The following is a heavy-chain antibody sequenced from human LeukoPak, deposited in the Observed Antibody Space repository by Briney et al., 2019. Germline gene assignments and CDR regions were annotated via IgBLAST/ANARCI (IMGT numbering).Heavy chain of an antibody. CDR2: INHSGST. CDR3: ASLSKYYYESRGFFDY. V-gene: IGHV4-34*01. Sequence: SETLSPTCAVYGGSFSGYYWSWIRQPPGKGLEWIGEINHSGSTNYNPSLKSRVTISVDTSKKQFSLKLSSVTAADTAVYYCASLSKYYYESRGFFDYWGQGTLVTVSS. CDR1: GGSFSGYY. J-gene: IGHJ4*02. D-gene: IGHD3-22*01.